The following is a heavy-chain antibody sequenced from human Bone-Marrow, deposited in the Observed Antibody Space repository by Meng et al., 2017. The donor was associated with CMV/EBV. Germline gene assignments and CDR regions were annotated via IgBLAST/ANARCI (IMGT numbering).Heavy chain of an antibody. V-gene: IGHV3-15*01. CDR2: IKSKTDGGTT. J-gene: IGHJ6*02. D-gene: IGHD2-21*01. CDR3: TTDYSHYYYYGMDV. CDR1: GFTFTNAW. Sequence: GESLKISGAVSGFTFTNAWMSWVRQAPAKGLEWVGRIKSKTDGGTTDYAAPVKGRFTISRDDSKNTLYLQMNSLKTEDTAVYYCTTDYSHYYYYGMDVWGQGTTVTVSS.